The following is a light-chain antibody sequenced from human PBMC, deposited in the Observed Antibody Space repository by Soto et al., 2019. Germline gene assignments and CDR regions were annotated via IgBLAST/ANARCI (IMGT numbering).Light chain of an antibody. V-gene: IGKV1-39*01. CDR2: AAS. CDR3: QQSYRTPYT. J-gene: IGKJ2*01. CDR1: QGISTY. Sequence: DIQMTQSPSSLSASVGDRVTITCRASQGISTYLIWYQQRQGKAPKLLMYAASNLVSGVPSRFSGNGSGTEFTLTISSLQPEDFATYYCQQSYRTPYTFGQGTKLETK.